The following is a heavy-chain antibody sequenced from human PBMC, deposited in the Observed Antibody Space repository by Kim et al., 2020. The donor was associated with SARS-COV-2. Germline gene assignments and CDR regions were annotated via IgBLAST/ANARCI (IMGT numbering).Heavy chain of an antibody. CDR3: ARHCRYDFWSGPYPLYYYYGMDV. J-gene: IGHJ6*02. CDR1: GSSFTTYW. D-gene: IGHD3-3*01. CDR2: IYPGDSDT. V-gene: IGHV5-51*01. Sequence: GESLKISCKGSGSSFTTYWIGWVRQMPGKGLEWMGIIYPGDSDTRYSPSFHGQVTMSADKSTSTAYLQWSSLQASDTAIYYCARHCRYDFWSGPYPLYYYYGMDVWGQGTTVTVSS.